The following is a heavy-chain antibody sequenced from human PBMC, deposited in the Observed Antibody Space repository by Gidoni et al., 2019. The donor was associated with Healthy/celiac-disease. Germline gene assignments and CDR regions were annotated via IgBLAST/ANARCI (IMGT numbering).Heavy chain of an antibody. Sequence: QVQLQESGPGLVKPSETLSLTCTVSGGSISSYYWSWIRQPPGKGLEWIGYIYYSGSTNYNPSLKSRVTISVDTSKNQFSLKLSSVTAADTAVYYCARQRQYYDILTGLDVWGQGTTVTVSS. CDR1: GGSISSYY. CDR3: ARQRQYYDILTGLDV. V-gene: IGHV4-59*08. D-gene: IGHD3-9*01. J-gene: IGHJ6*02. CDR2: IYYSGST.